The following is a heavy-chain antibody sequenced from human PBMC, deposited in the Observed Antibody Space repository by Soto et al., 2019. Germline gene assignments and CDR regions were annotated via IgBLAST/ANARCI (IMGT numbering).Heavy chain of an antibody. CDR1: GFTFRSYN. V-gene: IGHV3-21*01. D-gene: IGHD1-20*01. CDR2: ISSSSSYI. J-gene: IGHJ4*02. Sequence: EVQLVESGGGLVKPGGSLRLSCAASGFTFRSYNMNWVRQAPGKGLEWVSSISSSSSYIYYADSVKGRFTISRDNAKNSLYLQMNSLRAEDTAVYYCARDINTWNDFDYWGQGTLVPVSS. CDR3: ARDINTWNDFDY.